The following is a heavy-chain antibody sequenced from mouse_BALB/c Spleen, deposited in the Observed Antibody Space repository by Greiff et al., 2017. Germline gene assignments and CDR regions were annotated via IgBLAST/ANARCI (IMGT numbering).Heavy chain of an antibody. CDR1: GFAFSSYD. Sequence: EVLLVESGGGLVKPGGSLKLSCAASGFAFSSYDMSWVRQTPEKRLEWVAYISSGGGSTYYPDTVKGRFTISRDNAKNTLYLQMSSLKSEDTTMYYCARHLRQLGVPAWCAYWGQGNLVTVSA. CDR3: ARHLRQLGVPAWCAY. CDR2: ISSGGGST. D-gene: IGHD3-2*01. J-gene: IGHJ3*01. V-gene: IGHV5-12-1*01.